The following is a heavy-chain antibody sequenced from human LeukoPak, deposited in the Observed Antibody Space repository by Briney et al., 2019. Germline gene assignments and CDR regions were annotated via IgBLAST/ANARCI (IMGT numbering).Heavy chain of an antibody. V-gene: IGHV3-43*02. CDR2: ISGDGGST. CDR3: AKDFHGAANYYDSSGLTSLPDY. CDR1: GFTFDDYA. D-gene: IGHD3-22*01. Sequence: GRSLRLSCAASGFTFDDYAMHWVRQAPGKGLEWVSLISGDGGSTYYADSVKGRFTISRDNSKNSLYLQMNSLRTEDTALYYCAKDFHGAANYYDSSGLTSLPDYWGQGTLVTVSS. J-gene: IGHJ4*02.